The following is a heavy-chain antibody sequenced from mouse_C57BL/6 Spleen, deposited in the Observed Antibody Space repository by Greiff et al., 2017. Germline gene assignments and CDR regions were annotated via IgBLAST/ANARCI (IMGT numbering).Heavy chain of an antibody. CDR1: GFSLTSYG. V-gene: IGHV2-5*01. CDR3: AKKGGTTVVDYAMDY. J-gene: IGHJ4*01. D-gene: IGHD1-1*01. CDR2: IWRGGST. Sequence: VMLVESGPGLVQPSQSLSITCTVSGFSLTSYGVHWVRQSPGKGLEWLGVIWRGGSTDYNAAFMSRLSITKDNSKSQVFFKMNSLQADDTAIYYCAKKGGTTVVDYAMDYWGQGTSVTVSS.